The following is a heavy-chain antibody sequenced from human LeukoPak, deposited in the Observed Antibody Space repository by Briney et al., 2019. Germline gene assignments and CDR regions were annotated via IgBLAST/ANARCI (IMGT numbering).Heavy chain of an antibody. V-gene: IGHV3-15*01. J-gene: IGHJ4*02. CDR1: GFTVSNAW. Sequence: GGSLRLSCAASGFTVSNAWMSWVRQAPGKGLEWVGRIKSKTHGGSPDYAAPVKGRFTISRDDSKNTLYLQMNSLKTEDTAVYYCTTDLNSSGWYVGYWGQGTLVTVSS. D-gene: IGHD6-19*01. CDR2: IKSKTHGGSP. CDR3: TTDLNSSGWYVGY.